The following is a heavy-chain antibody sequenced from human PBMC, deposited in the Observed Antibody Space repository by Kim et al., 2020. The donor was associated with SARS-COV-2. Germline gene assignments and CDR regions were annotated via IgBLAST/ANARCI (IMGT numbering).Heavy chain of an antibody. J-gene: IGHJ4*02. CDR1: GGSISSYY. CDR2: IYYSGST. Sequence: SETLSLTCTVSGGSISSYYWSWIRQPPGKGLEWIGYIYYSGSTNYNPSLKSRVTISVNTSKNQFSLKLSSVTAADTAVYYCARGFSSTWYSYFDYWGQGTLVTVSS. CDR3: ARGFSSTWYSYFDY. D-gene: IGHD6-13*01. V-gene: IGHV4-59*01.